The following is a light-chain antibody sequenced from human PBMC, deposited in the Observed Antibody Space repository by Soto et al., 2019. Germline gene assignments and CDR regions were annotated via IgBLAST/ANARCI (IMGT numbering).Light chain of an antibody. CDR2: GAS. CDR1: QSVSSGN. CDR3: QQYGSSGT. Sequence: VMTQSPATLSVSPGQRATLSCRASQSVSSGNLAWYQQKPGQAPRLLIYGASNRATGIPDRFSGSGSGTDFTLTISRLEPEDFAVYYCQQYGSSGTFGQGTKVDIK. V-gene: IGKV3-20*01. J-gene: IGKJ1*01.